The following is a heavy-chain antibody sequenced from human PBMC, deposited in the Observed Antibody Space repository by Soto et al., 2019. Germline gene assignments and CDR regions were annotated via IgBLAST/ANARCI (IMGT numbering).Heavy chain of an antibody. Sequence: SVTVSCQASGGTFISYAISLVRQAPGQGLEWMGGIIPIFGTANYAQKFQGRVTITADESTSTAYMELSSLRSEDTAVYYCARDKVAVAGTIFDYWGQGTLVTVSS. J-gene: IGHJ4*02. CDR2: IIPIFGTA. D-gene: IGHD6-19*01. V-gene: IGHV1-69*13. CDR3: ARDKVAVAGTIFDY. CDR1: GGTFISYA.